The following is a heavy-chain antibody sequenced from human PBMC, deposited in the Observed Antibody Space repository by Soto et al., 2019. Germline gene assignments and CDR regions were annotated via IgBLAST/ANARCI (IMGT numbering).Heavy chain of an antibody. Sequence: GASVKVCCKASGYTFTSYYMYWVRQATGKGHEWMGWMNPNTGNSGYAQTFQGRVTMTSDTSISTAHMELSSLRSEDTAVYYCARRAETNGWNGFGADKYYFDFWGQATLVTVSS. CDR2: MNPNTGNS. D-gene: IGHD1-1*01. CDR3: ARRAETNGWNGFGADKYYFDF. J-gene: IGHJ4*02. CDR1: GYTFTSYY. V-gene: IGHV1-8*01.